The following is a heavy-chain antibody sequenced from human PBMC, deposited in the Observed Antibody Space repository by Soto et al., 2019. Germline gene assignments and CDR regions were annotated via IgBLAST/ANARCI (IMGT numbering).Heavy chain of an antibody. CDR3: ARDQHILTGHNWFDP. CDR2: ISAYNGNT. CDR1: GYTFTSYG. J-gene: IGHJ5*02. D-gene: IGHD3-9*01. V-gene: IGHV1-18*01. Sequence: GASVKVSCKASGYTFTSYGISWVRQAPGQGLEWMGWISAYNGNTNYAQKLQGRVTMTTDTSTSTAYMELRSLRSDDTAVYYCARDQHILTGHNWFDPWGQGTLVTVSS.